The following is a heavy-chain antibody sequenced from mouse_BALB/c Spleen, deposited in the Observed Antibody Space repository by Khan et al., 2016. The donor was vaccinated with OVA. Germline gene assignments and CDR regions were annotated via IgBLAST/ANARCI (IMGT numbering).Heavy chain of an antibody. CDR2: ISPGSGDT. CDR3: ASSNCFRYTFAY. V-gene: IGHV1-77*01. J-gene: IGHJ3*01. Sequence: QVQLQQSGAELARPGASVKLSCKASGYTFTDYYINWVKQRTGQGLEWIGEISPGSGDTYYNEKFKGKATLTADKSSTTAYMQLSSLTSEASAVSFCASSNCFRYTFAYWGQGTLVTVSS. CDR1: GYTFTDYY. D-gene: IGHD1-1*01.